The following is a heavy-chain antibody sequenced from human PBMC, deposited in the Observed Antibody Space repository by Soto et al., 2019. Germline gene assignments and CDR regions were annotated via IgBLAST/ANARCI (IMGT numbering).Heavy chain of an antibody. D-gene: IGHD3-22*01. Sequence: GGSLRLSCAASGFTFSDHYMDWVRQAPGEGLEWIGRIRKKPNSYTTEYAASVKGRFTISRDDSENSVYLQMNSLKTEDTAVYYCARVSNHYYGEYDYWGQGTLVTVSS. CDR3: ARVSNHYYGEYDY. CDR1: GFTFSDHY. V-gene: IGHV3-72*01. CDR2: IRKKPNSYTT. J-gene: IGHJ4*02.